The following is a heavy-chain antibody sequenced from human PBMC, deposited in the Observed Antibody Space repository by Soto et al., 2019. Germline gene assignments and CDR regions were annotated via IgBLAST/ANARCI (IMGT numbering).Heavy chain of an antibody. V-gene: IGHV1-2*02. CDR1: GYTFTAYY. CDR2: INPKFGDT. Sequence: QVQLVQSGAEVKEPGDSVRVSGEASGYTFTAYYIHWVRQAPGQGLEWMGWINPKFGDTTYAQDFQGRVSMTRDMSMSTVYMDLSRLTSDDTAIYYCARNMVEYYGTGSGNGHGFWGQGTTVTVFS. D-gene: IGHD3-10*01. J-gene: IGHJ6*02. CDR3: ARNMVEYYGTGSGNGHGF.